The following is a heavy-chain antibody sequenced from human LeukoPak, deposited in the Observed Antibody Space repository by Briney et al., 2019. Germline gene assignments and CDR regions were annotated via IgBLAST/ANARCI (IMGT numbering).Heavy chain of an antibody. CDR1: GFTFSSYA. D-gene: IGHD3-10*01. CDR3: AKDRSGSGSYYPDY. J-gene: IGHJ4*02. V-gene: IGHV3-23*01. CDR2: INGGGGST. Sequence: GGSLRLSCATSGFTFSSYAMSWVRQAPGKGLEWVSAINGGGGSTYYADSVKGRFIVSRDNSKNTLYLQMNSLRADDTAVYYCAKDRSGSGSYYPDYWGQGTLVTVSS.